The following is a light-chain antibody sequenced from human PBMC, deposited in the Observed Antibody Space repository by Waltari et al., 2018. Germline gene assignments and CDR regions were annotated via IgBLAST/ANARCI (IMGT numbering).Light chain of an antibody. V-gene: IGKV1-39*01. Sequence: DIQMTQSPSSLSASVGDRVTITCRASQTSSSNFNWYQQQAGKAPKLLIYAASTLQSGVPSRCSGSGSGTDFILTISSLQPEDFATYYCQHSYGSSGTFGQGTKVAIK. CDR1: QTSSSN. J-gene: IGKJ1*01. CDR3: QHSYGSSGT. CDR2: AAS.